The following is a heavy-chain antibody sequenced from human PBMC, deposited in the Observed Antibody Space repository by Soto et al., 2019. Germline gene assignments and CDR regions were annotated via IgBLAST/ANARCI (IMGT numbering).Heavy chain of an antibody. CDR2: IIPIFGTA. CDR3: AVNLYCSSTSCYAYYYYGMDV. J-gene: IGHJ6*02. CDR1: GGTFSSYA. D-gene: IGHD2-2*01. V-gene: IGHV1-69*01. Sequence: QVQLVQSGAEVKKPGSSVKVSCKASGGTFSSYAISWVRQAPGQGLEWMGGIIPIFGTANYAQKLQGRVTITADEYTSTAYMELSSLRSEDTAVYYCAVNLYCSSTSCYAYYYYGMDVWGQGTTVTVSS.